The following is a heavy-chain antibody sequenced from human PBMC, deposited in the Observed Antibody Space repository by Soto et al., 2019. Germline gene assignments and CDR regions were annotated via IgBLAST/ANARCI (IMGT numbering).Heavy chain of an antibody. CDR1: GYSFTSYW. CDR3: ASHSSIAARPTQYYYYGMDV. J-gene: IGHJ6*02. CDR2: IYPGDSDT. Sequence: PGESLKISCKGSGYSFTSYWIGWVRQMPGKGLEWMGIIYPGDSDTRYSPSFQGQVTISADKSISTAYLQWSSLKASDTAMYYCASHSSIAARPTQYYYYGMDVWGQGTTVTVSS. V-gene: IGHV5-51*01. D-gene: IGHD6-6*01.